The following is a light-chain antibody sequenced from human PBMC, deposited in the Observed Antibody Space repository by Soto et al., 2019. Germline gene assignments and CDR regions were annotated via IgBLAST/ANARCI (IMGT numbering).Light chain of an antibody. CDR2: DVS. CDR3: SSYTSSSTPWV. J-gene: IGLJ1*01. CDR1: SSDIGASNY. Sequence: QSALTQPTSVSGSPGQSITISCTGTSSDIGASNYVSWYQHHPGKAPKLMICDVSDRPSGVSDRFSGSKSGNTASLTISGLQAEDEADYYCSSYTSSSTPWVFGSGTKVTVL. V-gene: IGLV2-14*03.